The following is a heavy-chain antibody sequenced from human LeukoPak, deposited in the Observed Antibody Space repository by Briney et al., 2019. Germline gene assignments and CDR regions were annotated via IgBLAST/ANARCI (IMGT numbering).Heavy chain of an antibody. J-gene: IGHJ4*02. CDR1: GFSFSSYA. Sequence: GSLRLSCATSGFSFSSYAMSWVRQAPGKGLEWIGEINHSGSTNYNPSLKSRVTISVDTSKNQFSLKLSSVTAADTAVYYCARDDYYYDSSGYYFSRDTYYFDYWGQGTLVTVSS. D-gene: IGHD3-22*01. CDR3: ARDDYYYDSSGYYFSRDTYYFDY. CDR2: INHSGST. V-gene: IGHV4-34*01.